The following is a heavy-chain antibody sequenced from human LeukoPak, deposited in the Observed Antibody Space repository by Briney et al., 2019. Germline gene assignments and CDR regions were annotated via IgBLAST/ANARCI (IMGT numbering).Heavy chain of an antibody. J-gene: IGHJ4*02. CDR1: GFTFSDYY. CDR3: ARSPYDSSGYPPGGFDY. CDR2: ISSSGSTI. V-gene: IGHV3-11*04. Sequence: GGSLRLSCAASGFTFSDYYMSWIRQAPGKGLEWVSYISSSGSTIYYADSVKGRFTISRDNAKNSLYLQMNSLRAEDTAVYYCARSPYDSSGYPPGGFDYWGQGTLVTVSS. D-gene: IGHD3-22*01.